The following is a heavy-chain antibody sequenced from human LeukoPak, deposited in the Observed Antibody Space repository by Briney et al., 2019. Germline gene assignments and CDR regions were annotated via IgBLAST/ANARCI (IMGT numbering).Heavy chain of an antibody. D-gene: IGHD6-13*01. CDR2: IYYSGST. CDR3: ARGSTLIAAAECDY. CDR1: GGSFSGYY. J-gene: IGHJ4*02. Sequence: SETLSLTCAVYGGSFSGYYWSWIRQPPGKGLEWIGYIYYSGSTNYNPSLKSRVTISVDTSKNQFSLKLSSVTAADTAVYYCARGSTLIAAAECDYWGQGTLVTVSS. V-gene: IGHV4-59*01.